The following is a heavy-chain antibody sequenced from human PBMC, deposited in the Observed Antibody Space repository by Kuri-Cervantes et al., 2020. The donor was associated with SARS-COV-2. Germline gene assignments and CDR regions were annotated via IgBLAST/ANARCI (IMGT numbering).Heavy chain of an antibody. Sequence: GESLKISCAASGFTFSSYEMNWVRQAPGKGLEWVSYIRGDSSVILYADSVRGRFTVSRDNAKRSLYLQMNSLRAEDTAIYYCVRGVQYAFDVWAQGTVVTVSS. V-gene: IGHV3-48*03. CDR2: IRGDSSVI. CDR1: GFTFSSYE. D-gene: IGHD6-6*01. J-gene: IGHJ3*01. CDR3: VRGVQYAFDV.